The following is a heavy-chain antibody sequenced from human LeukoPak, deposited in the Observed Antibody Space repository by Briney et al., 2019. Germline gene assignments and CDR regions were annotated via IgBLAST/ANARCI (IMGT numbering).Heavy chain of an antibody. Sequence: GGSLRLSCAASGFTFRDYGMHWIRQAPGKGLEWVAFIRNDGSNEYYPDSVKGRFTIPRDNSRNTPYLQMNSLRDEDTAVYYCAKGGSASHNWFDPWGQGTLVTVSS. V-gene: IGHV3-30*02. D-gene: IGHD2-15*01. CDR3: AKGGSASHNWFDP. J-gene: IGHJ5*02. CDR1: GFTFRDYG. CDR2: IRNDGSNE.